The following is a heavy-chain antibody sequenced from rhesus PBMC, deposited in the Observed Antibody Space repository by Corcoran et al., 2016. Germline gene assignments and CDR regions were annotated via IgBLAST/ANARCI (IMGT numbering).Heavy chain of an antibody. CDR1: GSSFSSGYY. Sequence: QVQLQESGPGLVKPSETLSLTFAVSGSSFSSGYYWGWIRHPPGKGREWIGSIYGSGGSNYPNPSLKSRDTLSVDTAKNQFSLKLSSVTAADTAVYYCARRLATVTLSYFDYWGQGVLVTVSS. CDR3: ARRLATVTLSYFDY. J-gene: IGHJ4*01. V-gene: IGHV4S14*01. CDR2: IYGSGGSN. D-gene: IGHD5-36*02.